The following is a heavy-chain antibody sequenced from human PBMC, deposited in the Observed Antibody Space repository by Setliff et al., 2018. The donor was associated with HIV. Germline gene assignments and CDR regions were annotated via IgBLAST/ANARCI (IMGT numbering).Heavy chain of an antibody. CDR1: GGSISSYY. CDR3: ARQERYCTSADCYRYFNY. V-gene: IGHV4-4*08. D-gene: IGHD2-2*02. Sequence: KASETLSLTCTVSGGSISSYYWSWIRQPPGKGLEWIGYIYTSGSTNYNPSLKSRITISVDRSKNQFSLKLSSVTAADTAVYYCARQERYCTSADCYRYFNYWGQGTLVTVSS. J-gene: IGHJ4*02. CDR2: IYTSGST.